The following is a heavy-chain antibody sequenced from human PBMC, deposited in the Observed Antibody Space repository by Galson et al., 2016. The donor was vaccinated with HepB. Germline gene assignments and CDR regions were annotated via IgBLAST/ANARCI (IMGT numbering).Heavy chain of an antibody. CDR2: VWYDGTYK. Sequence: SLRLSCAASGFTFSSSGMHWVRQAPGKGLEWVAIVWYDGTYKYYADSLKGRFTISRDNSKNTVYLQMDSLRGEDTAVYYCAREKSGCFDYWGQGTLVTVSS. J-gene: IGHJ4*02. V-gene: IGHV3-33*01. CDR1: GFTFSSSG. CDR3: AREKSGCFDY. D-gene: IGHD6-19*01.